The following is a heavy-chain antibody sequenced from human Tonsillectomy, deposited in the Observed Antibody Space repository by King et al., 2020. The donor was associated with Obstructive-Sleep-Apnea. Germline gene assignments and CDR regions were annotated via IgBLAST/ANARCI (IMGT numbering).Heavy chain of an antibody. CDR3: ARHEEGYCSGGRCYELGY. CDR1: GGSISSYY. Sequence: QLQESGPGLVKPSETLSLTCTVSGGSISSYYWSWIRQPPGKGLEWIGYIYYSGSTNYNPSLQSRVTISVDTSKNQFSLKLSSVTAADTAVYYCARHEEGYCSGGRCYELGYWGQGTLVTVSS. J-gene: IGHJ4*02. CDR2: IYYSGST. D-gene: IGHD2-15*01. V-gene: IGHV4-59*08.